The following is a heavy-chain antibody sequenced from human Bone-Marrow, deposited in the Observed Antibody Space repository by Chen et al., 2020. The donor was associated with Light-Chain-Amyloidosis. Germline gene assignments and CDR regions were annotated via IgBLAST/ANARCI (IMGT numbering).Heavy chain of an antibody. CDR3: ARRRDGYNFDY. CDR2: IYPDDSDA. CDR1: GYTFPNYW. J-gene: IGHJ4*02. D-gene: IGHD5-12*01. Sequence: QSGPEVKKPGESLKISCKGSGYTFPNYWIGWVRQMPGKGLEWMGVIYPDDSDARYSPSFEGQVTISADKSITXXXXQWRXXKASDTAMYYCARRRDGYNFDYWGQGTLVTVSS. V-gene: IGHV5-51*01.